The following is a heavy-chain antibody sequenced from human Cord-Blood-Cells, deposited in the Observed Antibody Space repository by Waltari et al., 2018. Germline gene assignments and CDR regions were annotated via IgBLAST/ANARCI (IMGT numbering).Heavy chain of an antibody. V-gene: IGHV4-38-2*01. D-gene: IGHD6-13*01. CDR3: ARKGAAAGTEYFQH. J-gene: IGHJ1*01. CDR2: IYHSGST. Sequence: QVQLQESGPGLVKPSETLSLTCAVSGYSISSGYYWGWIRQPPGKGLEWIGSIYHSGSTYDNPALKSRVTISVDTSKNQFSLKLSSVTAADTAVYYCARKGAAAGTEYFQHWGQGTLVTVSS. CDR1: GYSISSGYY.